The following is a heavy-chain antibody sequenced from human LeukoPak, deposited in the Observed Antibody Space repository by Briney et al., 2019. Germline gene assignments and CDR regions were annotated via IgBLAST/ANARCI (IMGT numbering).Heavy chain of an antibody. J-gene: IGHJ6*02. D-gene: IGHD2-2*01. CDR3: ARGYCSSSSCYGYYYYGMDV. CDR2: ISSSSSYI. V-gene: IGHV3-21*01. CDR1: GFPFSGYG. Sequence: GGSLRLSCAASGFPFSGYGMHWVRQAPGKGLEWVSSISSSSSYIYYADSVKGRFTISRDNAKNSLYLQMNSLRAEDTAVYYCARGYCSSSSCYGYYYYGMDVWGQGTTVTVSS.